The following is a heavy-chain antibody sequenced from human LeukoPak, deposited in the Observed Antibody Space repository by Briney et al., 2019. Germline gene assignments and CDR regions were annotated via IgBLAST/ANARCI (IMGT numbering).Heavy chain of an antibody. J-gene: IGHJ4*02. D-gene: IGHD3-10*01. Sequence: GASVKVSCKASGYTFTSYDINWVRQATGQGLEWMGWMNPNSGNTGYAQKFQGRVTITRNTSISTAYMELSSLRSEDTAVYYCARGLYGSGSTNFDYWGQGTLVTVSS. CDR3: ARGLYGSGSTNFDY. V-gene: IGHV1-8*03. CDR1: GYTFTSYD. CDR2: MNPNSGNT.